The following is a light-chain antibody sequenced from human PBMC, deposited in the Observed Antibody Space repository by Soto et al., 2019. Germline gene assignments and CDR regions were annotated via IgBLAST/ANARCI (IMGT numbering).Light chain of an antibody. CDR1: QGISSY. CDR2: AAS. Sequence: IQLTPSPSSLSASVADRVTIPCRASQGISSYLTWYQQKPGKAPKLLIYAASTLHSGVPSKFSGSGSGTDFTLTISSLQPDDFATYYCQHYNSYGTVGQGAKVDIK. J-gene: IGKJ1*01. V-gene: IGKV1-9*01. CDR3: QHYNSYGT.